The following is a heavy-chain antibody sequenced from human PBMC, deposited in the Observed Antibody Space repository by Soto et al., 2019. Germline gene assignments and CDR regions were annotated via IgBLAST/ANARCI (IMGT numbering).Heavy chain of an antibody. Sequence: SETLSLTCTVSGGSVSSGSYYWSWIRQPPGKGLEWIGYIYYSGSTNSNPSLKSRVTISVDTSKNQFSLKLSSVTAADTAVYYCARAHLGTDRYTLEPFDPWGQGTLVTVSS. D-gene: IGHD1-1*01. CDR3: ARAHLGTDRYTLEPFDP. CDR1: GGSVSSGSYY. V-gene: IGHV4-61*01. J-gene: IGHJ5*02. CDR2: IYYSGST.